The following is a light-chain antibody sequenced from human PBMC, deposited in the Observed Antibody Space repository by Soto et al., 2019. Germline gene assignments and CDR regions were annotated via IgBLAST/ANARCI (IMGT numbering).Light chain of an antibody. Sequence: QSVLTQPPSASGTPGQRVTISCSGSSSNIGINTGNWYQQLPGTAPKLLTYSNNQRTSGVSDRFSGSKSGTSASLAISGLQYDDEPDYYCAAWDEILNGRIVYVFGTGTKLTVL. J-gene: IGLJ1*01. V-gene: IGLV1-44*01. CDR3: AAWDEILNGRIVYV. CDR1: SSNIGINT. CDR2: SNN.